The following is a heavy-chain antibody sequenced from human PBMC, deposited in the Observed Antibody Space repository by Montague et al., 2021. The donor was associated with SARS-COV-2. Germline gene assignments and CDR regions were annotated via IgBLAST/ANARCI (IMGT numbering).Heavy chain of an antibody. CDR2: IFYRGNT. V-gene: IGHV4-39*01. J-gene: IGHJ5*02. Sequence: SLTCTVSGGSINNTSYYWGWIRQPPGKGLEWIGSIFYRGNTHYNASLKSRVTVSVDTSKNQFSLNLTSVTAADTALYYCARLTTSGSIAWGQGTLVTVSS. CDR3: ARLTTSGSIA. CDR1: GGSINNTSYY. D-gene: IGHD6-19*01.